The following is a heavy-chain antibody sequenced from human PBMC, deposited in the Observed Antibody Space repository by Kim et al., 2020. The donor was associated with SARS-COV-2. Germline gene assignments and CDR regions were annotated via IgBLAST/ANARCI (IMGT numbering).Heavy chain of an antibody. J-gene: IGHJ4*02. CDR2: ISGSGGST. Sequence: GGSLRLSCTASGIMFSNYAMSWVRQAPGKGLEWVSLISGSGGSTFYADSVKGRFTISRDNSKNTLYLQMNNLRAEDTAIYYCAKATKYNMGKLVGYFDYWGQGTLVTVSS. CDR3: AKATKYNMGKLVGYFDY. V-gene: IGHV3-23*01. D-gene: IGHD1-1*01. CDR1: GIMFSNYA.